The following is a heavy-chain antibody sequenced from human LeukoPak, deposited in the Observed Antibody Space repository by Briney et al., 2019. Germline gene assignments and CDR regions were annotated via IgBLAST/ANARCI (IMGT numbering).Heavy chain of an antibody. V-gene: IGHV1-2*06. J-gene: IGHJ4*02. CDR1: GYTFTGYY. CDR3: AIPSDYDILTGYYKAVDY. D-gene: IGHD3-9*01. CDR2: INPNSGGT. Sequence: ASVKVSCKASGYTFTGYYMHWVRQAPGQGLEWIGRINPNSGGTNYAQKFQGRVTMTRDTSISTAYMELSRLRSDDTAVYYCAIPSDYDILTGYYKAVDYWGQGTLVTVSS.